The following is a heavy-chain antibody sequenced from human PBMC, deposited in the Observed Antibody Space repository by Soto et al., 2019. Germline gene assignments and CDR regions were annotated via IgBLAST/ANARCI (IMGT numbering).Heavy chain of an antibody. CDR3: ARNPGSGIAAAGYFDY. D-gene: IGHD6-13*01. J-gene: IGHJ4*02. CDR2: IYHSGST. V-gene: IGHV4-4*02. Sequence: PSETLSLTCAVSSGSISSSNWWSWVRQPPGKGLEWIGEIYHSGSTNYNPSLKSRVTISVDKSKNQFSLKLSSVTAADTAVYYCARNPGSGIAAAGYFDYWGQGTLVTVSS. CDR1: SGSISSSNW.